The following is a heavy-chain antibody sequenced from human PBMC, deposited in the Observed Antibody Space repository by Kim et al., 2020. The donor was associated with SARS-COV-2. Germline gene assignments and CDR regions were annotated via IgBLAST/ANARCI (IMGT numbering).Heavy chain of an antibody. D-gene: IGHD4-17*01. J-gene: IGHJ6*02. V-gene: IGHV3-72*01. CDR3: ARERREQTTYYGMDV. Sequence: ASVKGRFTISRDDSKNSLYLQINSRKTEDTAVYYCARERREQTTYYGMDVWGQGTTVTVSS.